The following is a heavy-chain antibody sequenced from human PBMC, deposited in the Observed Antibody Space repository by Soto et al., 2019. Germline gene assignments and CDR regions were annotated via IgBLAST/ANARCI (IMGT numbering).Heavy chain of an antibody. V-gene: IGHV1-69*06. CDR2: IIPIFGTA. D-gene: IGHD3-3*01. Sequence: QVQLVQSGAEVKKPGSSVKVSCKASGGTFSSYAISWVRHAPGQGLEWMGGIIPIFGTANYAQKSKGGGTITADKSPSKAYMELGSLRSEETAVYYCASHLRITIFGVAPYNWFDPWGQGTLVTVSS. J-gene: IGHJ5*02. CDR1: GGTFSSYA. CDR3: ASHLRITIFGVAPYNWFDP.